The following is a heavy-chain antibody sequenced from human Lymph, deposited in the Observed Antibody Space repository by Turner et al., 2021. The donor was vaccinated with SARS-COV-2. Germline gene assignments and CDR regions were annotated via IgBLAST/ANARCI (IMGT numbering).Heavy chain of an antibody. V-gene: IGHV3-30-3*01. D-gene: IGHD3-10*01. J-gene: IGHJ4*02. CDR3: ARDSSGSGTLDY. Sequence: QVQLVESGGGLVHPGRFLRFYCAASGFTFNHYPMHWVRQAPGKGLEWEAVISYDGSNQYYANSVKGRFTISRDNSKNTLYLQMNSLRAEDTAVYYCARDSSGSGTLDYWGQGTLVTVSS. CDR2: ISYDGSNQ. CDR1: GFTFNHYP.